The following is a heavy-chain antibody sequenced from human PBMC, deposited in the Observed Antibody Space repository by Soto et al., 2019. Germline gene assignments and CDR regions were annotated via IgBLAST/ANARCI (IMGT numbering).Heavy chain of an antibody. Sequence: QVQLVQSGAEVKKPGASVTVSCKASGYIFTSYGISWVRQAPGQGLEWIGGISAYNGNTKYAQKLQDRVTMTTDTSTSTAYRALRSLRSDDTAVYYGERAVAGPGDWLDPWGQGTLVTVSS. CDR2: ISAYNGNT. J-gene: IGHJ5*02. CDR1: GYIFTSYG. D-gene: IGHD6-19*01. V-gene: IGHV1-18*01. CDR3: ERAVAGPGDWLDP.